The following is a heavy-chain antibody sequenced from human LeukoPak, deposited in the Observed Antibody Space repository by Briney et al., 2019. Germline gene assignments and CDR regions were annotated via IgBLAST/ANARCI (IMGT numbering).Heavy chain of an antibody. Sequence: GASVKVSCTASVYTFTGYYMHWVRQAPGQGLEWMGWINPNSGDTNYAQKFQGRVTMTRDTSISTAYMELSGLRSDDTAVYYCAREISSGWSDYWGQGTLVTVSS. CDR1: VYTFTGYY. CDR3: AREISSGWSDY. CDR2: INPNSGDT. V-gene: IGHV1-2*02. D-gene: IGHD6-19*01. J-gene: IGHJ4*02.